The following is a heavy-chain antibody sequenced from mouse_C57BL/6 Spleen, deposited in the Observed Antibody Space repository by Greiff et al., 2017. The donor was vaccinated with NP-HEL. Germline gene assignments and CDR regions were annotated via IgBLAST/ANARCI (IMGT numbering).Heavy chain of an antibody. J-gene: IGHJ2*01. CDR2: ISSGGDYI. Sequence: DVQLVESGEGLVKPGGSLKLSCAASGFTFSSYAMSWVRQTPEKRLEWVAYISSGGDYIYYADTVKGRFTISRDNARNTLYLQMSSLKSEDTAMYYCTRGSTMVTTYYFDYWGQGTTLTVSS. D-gene: IGHD2-2*01. CDR3: TRGSTMVTTYYFDY. CDR1: GFTFSSYA. V-gene: IGHV5-9-1*02.